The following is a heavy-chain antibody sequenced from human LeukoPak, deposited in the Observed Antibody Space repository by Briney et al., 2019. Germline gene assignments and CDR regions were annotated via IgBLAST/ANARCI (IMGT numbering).Heavy chain of an antibody. Sequence: GASVKVSCKASGGTFSRFTISWVRQAPGQGFEWMGGITPIFGTANFAQKFQGRVSITADGSTSTAFMELSSLRSEDTAVYYCAREAKWLRFLEWSFDYWGQGTLVTVSS. V-gene: IGHV1-69*13. CDR1: GGTFSRFT. D-gene: IGHD3-3*01. CDR2: ITPIFGTA. CDR3: AREAKWLRFLEWSFDY. J-gene: IGHJ4*02.